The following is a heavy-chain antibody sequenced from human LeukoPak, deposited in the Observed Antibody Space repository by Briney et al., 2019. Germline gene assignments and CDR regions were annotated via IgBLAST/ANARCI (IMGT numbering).Heavy chain of an antibody. CDR1: GGSISGYY. J-gene: IGHJ4*02. CDR3: AREHRDYEGSGYYVDY. Sequence: PSETLSLTCTVSGGSISGYYWNWIRQPARKGLEWIGRIYNSGSTDYNSSLRSRLTMSVDTSKSQFSLKLTSVTAADTAVYYCAREHRDYEGSGYYVDYWGQGTLVTVSS. CDR2: IYNSGST. V-gene: IGHV4-4*07. D-gene: IGHD3-3*01.